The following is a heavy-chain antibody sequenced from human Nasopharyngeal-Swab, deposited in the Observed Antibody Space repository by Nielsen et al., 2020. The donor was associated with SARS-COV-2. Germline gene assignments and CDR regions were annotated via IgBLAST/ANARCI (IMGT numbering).Heavy chain of an antibody. CDR2: INHSGST. D-gene: IGHD3-22*01. V-gene: IGHV4-34*01. Sequence: WIRQPPGKGLEWLGEINHSGSTNYNPSLKSRVTISVDTSKNQFSLKLSSVTAADTAVYYCARGQGPRHYYDSSGYYYDVLGRGYYFDYWGQGTLVTVSS. CDR3: ARGQGPRHYYDSSGYYYDVLGRGYYFDY. J-gene: IGHJ4*02.